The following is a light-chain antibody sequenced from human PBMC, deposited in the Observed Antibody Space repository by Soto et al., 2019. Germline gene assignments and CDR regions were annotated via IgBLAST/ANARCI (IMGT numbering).Light chain of an antibody. CDR2: EVS. CDR1: SSDVGGYNY. V-gene: IGLV2-14*01. Sequence: QSVLTQPASVSGSPGQSITISCTGTSSDVGGYNYVSWYQHHPGKAPKLMIYEVSNRPSGVSNRFSGSKSGNTASLTISGLQAGDEADYYCSSYTSSSTSYVFGTGTKVTVL. J-gene: IGLJ1*01. CDR3: SSYTSSSTSYV.